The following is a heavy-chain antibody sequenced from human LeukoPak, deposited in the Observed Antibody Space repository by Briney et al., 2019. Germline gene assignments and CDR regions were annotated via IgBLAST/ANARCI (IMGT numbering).Heavy chain of an antibody. Sequence: PGGSLRLSCAASGFIFNNYDMHWVRQAPGKGLEWVAVMSYDGSNKYYADSLKGRFTISRDNSKNTVFLQMNTLRGEDTAVYYCAKGHSNGYYYFDSWGQGTLVTVSS. CDR1: GFIFNNYD. CDR2: MSYDGSNK. J-gene: IGHJ4*02. CDR3: AKGHSNGYYYFDS. D-gene: IGHD5-24*01. V-gene: IGHV3-30*18.